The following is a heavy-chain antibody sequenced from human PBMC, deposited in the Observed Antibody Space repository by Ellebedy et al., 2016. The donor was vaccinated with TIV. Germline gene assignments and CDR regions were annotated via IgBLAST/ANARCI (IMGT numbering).Heavy chain of an antibody. D-gene: IGHD3-10*01. CDR2: LIPMYGKT. CDR3: ARGEYRNWFDP. CDR1: GYTFNVYY. Sequence: AASVKVSCKASGYTFNVYYMHWVRQAPGQGLEWMGTLIPMYGKTHYAQKLQGRVTIAADESTNTAFMELSSLKSEDTAIYYCARGEYRNWFDPWGQGTLVTVSS. V-gene: IGHV1-46*02. J-gene: IGHJ5*02.